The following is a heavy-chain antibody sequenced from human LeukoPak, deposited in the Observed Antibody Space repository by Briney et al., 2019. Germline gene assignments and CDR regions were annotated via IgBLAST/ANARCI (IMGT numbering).Heavy chain of an antibody. J-gene: IGHJ4*02. CDR2: ISAYNGNT. CDR1: GYTFTSNG. D-gene: IGHD6-13*01. CDR3: ARGYIGGSSWYGVDDY. Sequence: GASVKVSCKASGYTFTSNGISWVRQAPGQGLEWMGWISAYNGNTNYAQKLQGRVTMTTDTSTSTAYMELRSLRSDDTAVYYCARGYIGGSSWYGVDDYWGQGTLVTVSS. V-gene: IGHV1-18*01.